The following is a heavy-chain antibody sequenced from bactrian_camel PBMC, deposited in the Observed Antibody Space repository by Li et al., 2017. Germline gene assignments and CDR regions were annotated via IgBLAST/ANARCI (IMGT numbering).Heavy chain of an antibody. CDR3: AKGFAVIDY. V-gene: IGHV3S40*01. D-gene: IGHD5*01. CDR1: GFTFSTYY. Sequence: VQLVESGGGLVQPGGSLRLSCAASGFTFSTYYMSWVRQAPGKGLEWVSGMNSGGSHTYYADSVKGRFTISRDNAKNTVYLQLNSLKTDDMAMYYCAKGFAVIDYLGQGTQVTVS. CDR2: MNSGGSHT. J-gene: IGHJ4*01.